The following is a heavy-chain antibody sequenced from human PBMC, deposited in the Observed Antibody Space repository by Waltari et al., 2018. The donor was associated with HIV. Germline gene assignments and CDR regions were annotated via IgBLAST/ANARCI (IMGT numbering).Heavy chain of an antibody. CDR3: ARRGDGFNQHARLDH. Sequence: QLHLQESGPGLVKPSETLALTCTISGGSIPRNGCYWAWIRQPPGKGLEWIGLMYNSGNTDYNPSLKSRVSMSRDTSKNRFSLMLHSVTAADTAIYYCARRGDGFNQHARLDHWGPGTLVTVSS. CDR2: MYNSGNT. D-gene: IGHD2-2*01. J-gene: IGHJ4*02. V-gene: IGHV4-39*01. CDR1: GGSIPRNGCY.